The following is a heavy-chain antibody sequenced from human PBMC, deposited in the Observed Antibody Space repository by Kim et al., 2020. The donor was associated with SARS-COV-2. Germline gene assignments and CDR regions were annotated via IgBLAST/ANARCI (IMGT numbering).Heavy chain of an antibody. D-gene: IGHD2-2*01. CDR3: ASLLVPAAAYYYYGMDV. Sequence: VKGRFTITRDNAKNSLYLQMSSLRAEDTAVYYCASLLVPAAAYYYYGMDVWGQGTTVTVSS. J-gene: IGHJ6*02. V-gene: IGHV3-21*01.